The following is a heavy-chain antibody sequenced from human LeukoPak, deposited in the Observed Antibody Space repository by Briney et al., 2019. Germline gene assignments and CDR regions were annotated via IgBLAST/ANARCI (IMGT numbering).Heavy chain of an antibody. CDR2: IRYDGTNK. V-gene: IGHV3-30*02. Sequence: QPGGSLRLSCATSGFIFSNYDMHWVRQAPGKGLEWMAFIRYDGTNKNYADSVQGRFTISRDNSKNTLYLQMTSLTVHDTALYYCAKRPPGSGLDYWGQGTLVTVSS. J-gene: IGHJ4*02. CDR1: GFIFSNYD. CDR3: AKRPPGSGLDY. D-gene: IGHD3-10*01.